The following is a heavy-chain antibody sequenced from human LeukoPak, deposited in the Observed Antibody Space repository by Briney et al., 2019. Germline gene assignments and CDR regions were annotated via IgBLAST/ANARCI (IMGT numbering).Heavy chain of an antibody. D-gene: IGHD3-10*01. J-gene: IGHJ4*02. CDR3: ATDTRIPGSRIDY. Sequence: GGSLRLSCAASGFTFSDYYMSWIRQAPGKGLEWVSYITNSGSITYYADSVKGRFTISRDNAKNSLYLQMNSLRAEDTAVYYCATDTRIPGSRIDYWGQGTLVTVSS. CDR1: GFTFSDYY. CDR2: ITNSGSIT. V-gene: IGHV3-11*01.